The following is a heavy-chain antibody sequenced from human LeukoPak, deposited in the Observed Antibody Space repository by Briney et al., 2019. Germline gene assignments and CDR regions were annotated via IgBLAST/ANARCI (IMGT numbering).Heavy chain of an antibody. CDR2: INSNSGGT. CDR1: GYTFTGYY. J-gene: IGHJ4*02. D-gene: IGHD2-15*01. CDR3: ARRTGYCSGGSCYHFDY. Sequence: ASVKVSCKASGYTFTGYYMHWVRQAPGQGLEWMGWINSNSGGTNYAQKFQGRVTMTRDTSISTAYMELSRLRSDDTAVYYCARRTGYCSGGSCYHFDYWGQGTLVTVSS. V-gene: IGHV1-2*02.